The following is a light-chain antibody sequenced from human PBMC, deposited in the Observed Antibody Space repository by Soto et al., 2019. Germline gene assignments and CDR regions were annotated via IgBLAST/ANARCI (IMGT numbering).Light chain of an antibody. CDR3: QQYNNWPRAT. CDR1: QSISSN. Sequence: EIVMTQSPAPLSVSPGERATLSCRASQSISSNLAWYQQKPGQAPRLLMFRTSSRATGFPARFSGSGSGTEFNLTISSLQSEDFGVYYCQQYNNWPRATCGGGTEVEIK. J-gene: IGKJ4*01. V-gene: IGKV3-15*01. CDR2: RTS.